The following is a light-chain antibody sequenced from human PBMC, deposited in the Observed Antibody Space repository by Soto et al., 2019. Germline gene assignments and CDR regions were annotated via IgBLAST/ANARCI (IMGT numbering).Light chain of an antibody. V-gene: IGKV1-27*01. Sequence: DIQMTQSPSSLSASVGDRVTITCRASQGIGNSLSWYQQKPGKVPKLLIYTSSTLQSGVPSRFSGSGSGTDFTLIISSLQPEDVATYYCQQSYNAPRTFGQGTRLEFK. CDR1: QGIGNS. CDR2: TSS. J-gene: IGKJ2*01. CDR3: QQSYNAPRT.